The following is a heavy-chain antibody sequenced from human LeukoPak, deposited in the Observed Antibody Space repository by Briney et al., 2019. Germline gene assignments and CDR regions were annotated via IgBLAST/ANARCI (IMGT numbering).Heavy chain of an antibody. Sequence: GASVKVSCKASGYTFTSYGISWVRQAPGQGLEWMGWISAYNGNTNYAQKLQGRVTMTTDTSTSTAYTELRSLRSDDTAVYYCARAYCSGGSCYVDYWGQGTLVTVSS. J-gene: IGHJ4*02. CDR2: ISAYNGNT. CDR1: GYTFTSYG. D-gene: IGHD2-15*01. V-gene: IGHV1-18*01. CDR3: ARAYCSGGSCYVDY.